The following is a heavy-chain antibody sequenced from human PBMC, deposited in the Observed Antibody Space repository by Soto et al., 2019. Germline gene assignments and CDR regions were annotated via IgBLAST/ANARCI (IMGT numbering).Heavy chain of an antibody. CDR2: IIPIFGTA. CDR3: ARQRGGQQLVRDVAATISSYWYFDL. Sequence: SVKVSCKASGGTFSSYAISWVRQAPGQGLEWMGGIIPIFGTANYAQKFQGRVTITADESTSTAYMELSSLRSEDTAVYYCARQRGGQQLVRDVAATISSYWYFDLWGRGTLVPVSS. D-gene: IGHD6-13*01. J-gene: IGHJ2*01. CDR1: GGTFSSYA. V-gene: IGHV1-69*13.